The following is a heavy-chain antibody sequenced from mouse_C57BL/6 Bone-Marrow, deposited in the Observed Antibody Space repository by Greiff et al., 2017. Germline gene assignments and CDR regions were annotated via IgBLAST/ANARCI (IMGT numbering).Heavy chain of an antibody. J-gene: IGHJ3*01. CDR3: ARLELRAWFAY. CDR2: ISSGGSYT. Sequence: EVKLMESGGDLVKPGGSLKLSCAASGFTFSSYGMSWVRQTTDKRLEWVATISSGGSYTYYPDSVKGRFTISRDNAKNTLYLQMSSLKSEDTAMYYCARLELRAWFAYWGQGTLVTVSA. D-gene: IGHD1-1*01. CDR1: GFTFSSYG. V-gene: IGHV5-6*01.